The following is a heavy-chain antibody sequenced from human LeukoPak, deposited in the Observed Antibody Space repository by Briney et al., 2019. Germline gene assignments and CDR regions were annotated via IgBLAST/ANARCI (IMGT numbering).Heavy chain of an antibody. D-gene: IGHD3-9*01. Sequence: GGSLRLSCAASRFAFSSYGMSWVRQAPGKGLEWVSGISSSGGSTYYADSVKGRFTISRDNAKNSLYLQMNSLRAEDTALYYCAKDIGRYFDWLGAFDIWGQGTMVTVSS. CDR2: ISSSGGST. J-gene: IGHJ3*02. V-gene: IGHV3-23*01. CDR1: RFAFSSYG. CDR3: AKDIGRYFDWLGAFDI.